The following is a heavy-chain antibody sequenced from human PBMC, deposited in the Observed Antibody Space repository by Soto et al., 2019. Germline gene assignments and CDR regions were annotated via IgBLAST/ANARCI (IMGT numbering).Heavy chain of an antibody. Sequence: SETLSLTCTVSGGSISSYYWSWIRQPPGKGLEWIGYIYYSGSTNYNPSLKSRVTISVDTSKNQFSLKLSSVTAADTAVYYCARFISVAGTFDYWGQGTLVTVSS. CDR2: IYYSGST. V-gene: IGHV4-59*01. D-gene: IGHD6-19*01. CDR3: ARFISVAGTFDY. J-gene: IGHJ4*02. CDR1: GGSISSYY.